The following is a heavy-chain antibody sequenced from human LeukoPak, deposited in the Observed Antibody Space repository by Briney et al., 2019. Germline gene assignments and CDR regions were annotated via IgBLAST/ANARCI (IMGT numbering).Heavy chain of an antibody. CDR1: GYTFTSYG. D-gene: IGHD6-6*01. J-gene: IGHJ4*02. Sequence: ASVKVSCKASGYTFTSYGISWVRQAPGQGLEWMGWMNPNSGNTGYAQKFQGRVTITRNTSISTAYMELSSLRSEDTAVYYCARGESSSSLGVGVWGQGTLVTVSS. V-gene: IGHV1-8*03. CDR2: MNPNSGNT. CDR3: ARGESSSSLGVGV.